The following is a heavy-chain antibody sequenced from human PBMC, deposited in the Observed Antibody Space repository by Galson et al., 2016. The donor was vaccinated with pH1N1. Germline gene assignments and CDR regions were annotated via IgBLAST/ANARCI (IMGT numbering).Heavy chain of an antibody. Sequence: SLRLSCAVSGFTFSSYGMCWLRQAPGKGLEWLAAISGGGSSTYHADSVKGRFTISRDNSKNTLYLKMSSLTAEHQAVFYCAKYDGSGYYYSRRLSWGQGTLVTVSS. V-gene: IGHV3-23*01. J-gene: IGHJ5*02. CDR2: ISGGGSST. CDR3: AKYDGSGYYYSRRLS. CDR1: GFTFSSYG. D-gene: IGHD3-22*01.